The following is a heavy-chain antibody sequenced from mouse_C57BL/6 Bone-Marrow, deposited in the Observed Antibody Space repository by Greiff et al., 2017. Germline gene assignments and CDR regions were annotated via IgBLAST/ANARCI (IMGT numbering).Heavy chain of an antibody. CDR3: QIYYYGSSCYYAMDY. J-gene: IGHJ4*01. CDR1: GYTFTSYW. Sequence: VQLQQPGAELVKPGASVKLSCKASGYTFTSYWMHWVKQRPGQGLEWIGMIHPNSGSTNYNEKFKSKATLTVDKSSSTAYMQLSSLTSEDSAVYDCQIYYYGSSCYYAMDYWGQGTSVTVSS. CDR2: IHPNSGST. V-gene: IGHV1-64*01. D-gene: IGHD1-1*01.